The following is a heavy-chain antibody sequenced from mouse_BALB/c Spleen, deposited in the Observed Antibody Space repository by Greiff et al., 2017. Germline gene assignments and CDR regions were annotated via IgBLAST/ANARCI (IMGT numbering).Heavy chain of an antibody. D-gene: IGHD2-1*01. CDR3: ARSYGNYGAWFAY. V-gene: IGHV3-6*02. J-gene: IGHJ3*01. Sequence: EVQLVESGPGLVKPSQSLSLTCSVTGYSITSGYYWNWIRQFPGNKLEWMGYISYDGSNNYNPSLKNRISITRVTSKNQFFLKLNSVTTEDTATYYCARSYGNYGAWFAYWGQGTLVTVSA. CDR1: GYSITSGYY. CDR2: ISYDGSN.